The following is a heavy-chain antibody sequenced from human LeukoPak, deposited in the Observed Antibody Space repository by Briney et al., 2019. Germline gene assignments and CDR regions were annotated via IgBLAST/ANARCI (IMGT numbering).Heavy chain of an antibody. CDR1: GGSISSSSYY. CDR3: VSGDHYSSGYYYKYYFDY. Sequence: PSETLSLTCTASGGSISSSSYYRGWIRQPPGKGLEWIGSIYYSGSTYYNPSLKSRVTISVDTSKNQFSLKLSSVTAADTAVYYCVSGDHYSSGYYYKYYFDYWGQGTLVTVSS. D-gene: IGHD3-22*01. J-gene: IGHJ4*02. V-gene: IGHV4-39*01. CDR2: IYYSGST.